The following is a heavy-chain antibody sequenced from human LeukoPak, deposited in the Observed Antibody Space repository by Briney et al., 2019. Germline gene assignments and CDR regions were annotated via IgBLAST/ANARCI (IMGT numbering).Heavy chain of an antibody. CDR3: AKHRVAVSGVAQFDY. CDR2: ISGSGDIT. J-gene: IGHJ4*02. V-gene: IGHV3-23*01. Sequence: PGGSLRLSCAASGFTFSNYAMNWVRQAPGKGLEWVSGISGSGDITYYAESVKGRFTISRDNSKNTLYLQMNSLRAEDTAVFYCAKHRVAVSGVAQFDYWGQGTQVTV. D-gene: IGHD6-19*01. CDR1: GFTFSNYA.